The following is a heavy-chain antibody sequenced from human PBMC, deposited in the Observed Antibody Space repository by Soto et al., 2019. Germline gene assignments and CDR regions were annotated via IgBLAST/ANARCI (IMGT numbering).Heavy chain of an antibody. CDR2: TYYRSKWYN. V-gene: IGHV6-1*01. CDR3: QRDLLRSIVVVPAAITTVVYYYYGMDV. Sequence: SQTLSLTFAISGDSVSSNSASWNWIRQSPSRVLEWLGRTYYRSKWYNDYAVSVKSRITINPDTSKNQFSLQLNSVTPEDTAVYYCQRDLLRSIVVVPAAITTVVYYYYGMDVWGPG. CDR1: GDSVSSNSAS. J-gene: IGHJ6*01. D-gene: IGHD2-2*02.